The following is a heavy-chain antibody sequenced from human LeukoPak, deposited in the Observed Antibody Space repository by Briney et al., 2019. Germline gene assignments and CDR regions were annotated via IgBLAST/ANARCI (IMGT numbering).Heavy chain of an antibody. Sequence: GGSLRLSCAASGFTFSSYGMHWVRQAPGEGLEWVANIKQDGSEKYYVDSVKGRFTISRDNAKNSLYLQMNSLRAEDTAVYYCARDSYDFWSGSRDYFYYYGMDVWGQGTTVTVSS. D-gene: IGHD3-3*01. CDR1: GFTFSSYG. CDR3: ARDSYDFWSGSRDYFYYYGMDV. J-gene: IGHJ6*02. CDR2: IKQDGSEK. V-gene: IGHV3-7*01.